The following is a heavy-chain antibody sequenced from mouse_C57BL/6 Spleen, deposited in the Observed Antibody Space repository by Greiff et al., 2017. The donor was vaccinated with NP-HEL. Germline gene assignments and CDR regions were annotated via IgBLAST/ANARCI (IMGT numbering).Heavy chain of an antibody. V-gene: IGHV1-19*01. CDR1: GYTFTDYY. CDR2: INPYNGGT. D-gene: IGHD2-4*01. CDR3: ASSPGYDYDY. J-gene: IGHJ2*01. Sequence: EVQLQQSGPVLVKPGASVKMSCKASGYTFTDYYMNWVKQSHGKSLEWIGVINPYNGGTSYNQKFKGKATLTVDKSSSTAYMELNSLTSEDSAVYYCASSPGYDYDYWGQGTTLTVSS.